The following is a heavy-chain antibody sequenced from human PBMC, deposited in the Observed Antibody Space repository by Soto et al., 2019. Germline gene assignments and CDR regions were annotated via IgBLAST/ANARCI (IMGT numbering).Heavy chain of an antibody. CDR1: GFTFSNAW. D-gene: IGHD2-2*01. J-gene: IGHJ6*02. CDR2: IKSKTDGGTT. CDR3: TTDRVVVVPAASVLGNYYYYYGMDV. Sequence: GGSLRLSCAASGFTFSNAWMSWVRQAPGKGLEWVGRIKSKTDGGTTDYAAPVKGRFTISRDDSKNTLYLQMNSLKTEDTAVYYCTTDRVVVVPAASVLGNYYYYYGMDVWGQGTTVTVSS. V-gene: IGHV3-15*01.